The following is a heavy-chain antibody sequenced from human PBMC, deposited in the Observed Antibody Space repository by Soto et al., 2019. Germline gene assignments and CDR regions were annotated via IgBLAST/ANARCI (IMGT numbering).Heavy chain of an antibody. CDR3: AREESTARATGFDY. D-gene: IGHD5-18*01. CDR2: IWYDGSNK. V-gene: IGHV3-33*01. J-gene: IGHJ4*02. Sequence: QVQLVESGGGVVQPGRSLRLSCAASGFTFSSYGMHWVRQAPGKGLEWVAVIWYDGSNKYYADSVKGRFTISRDNSKNTLYLQMNSLRAEDTAVYYCAREESTARATGFDYWGQGTLVTVSS. CDR1: GFTFSSYG.